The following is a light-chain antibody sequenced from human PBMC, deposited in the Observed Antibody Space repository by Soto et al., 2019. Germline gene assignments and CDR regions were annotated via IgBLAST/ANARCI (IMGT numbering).Light chain of an antibody. J-gene: IGKJ2*01. CDR2: DAS. CDR1: QSISSW. CDR3: HQYGNSAYT. Sequence: DIQMTQSPSTLSASVGDRVTITCRASQSISSWLAWYQQKPGKAPKLLIYDASSLESGVPSRFSGSGSGTEFTLTISSLQPDDFAVYYCHQYGNSAYTFGQGTKLEIK. V-gene: IGKV1-5*01.